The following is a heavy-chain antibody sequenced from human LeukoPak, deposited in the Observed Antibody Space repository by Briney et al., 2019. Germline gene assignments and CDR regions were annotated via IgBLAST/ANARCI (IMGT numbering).Heavy chain of an antibody. CDR1: GFTFRSYG. CDR3: AKGAGYSGYDHHYYYMDV. D-gene: IGHD5-12*01. CDR2: IWYDGSNK. V-gene: IGHV3-33*06. J-gene: IGHJ6*03. Sequence: GGSLRLSCAASGFTFRSYGMHWVRQAPGKGLEWVAVIWYDGSNKYYADSVKGRFTISRDSSKNTLYLQMNSLRAEDTAVYYCAKGAGYSGYDHHYYYMDVWGKGTTVTVSS.